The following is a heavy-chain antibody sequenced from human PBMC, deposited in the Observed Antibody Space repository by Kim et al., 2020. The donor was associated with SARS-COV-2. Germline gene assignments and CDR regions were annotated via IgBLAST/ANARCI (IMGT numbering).Heavy chain of an antibody. CDR2: IYYSGST. Sequence: SETLSLTCTVSGGSISSYYWSWIRQPPGKGLEWIGYIYYSGSTNYNPSLKSRFTISVDTSKNQFSLKLSSVTAADTAVYYCARGDEWLVLGDYWGQGTLVTVSS. CDR1: GGSISSYY. D-gene: IGHD6-19*01. J-gene: IGHJ4*02. V-gene: IGHV4-59*13. CDR3: ARGDEWLVLGDY.